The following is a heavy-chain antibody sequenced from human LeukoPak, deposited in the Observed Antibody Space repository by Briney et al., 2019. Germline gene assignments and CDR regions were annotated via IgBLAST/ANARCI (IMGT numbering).Heavy chain of an antibody. CDR2: IHHSGST. V-gene: IGHV4-38-2*01. D-gene: IGHD6-6*01. CDR3: ARRAEYSRAHYYFDY. J-gene: IGHJ4*02. Sequence: PSETLSLTCAVSGDSISSGYYWGWIRQPPGKGLEWIGSIHHSGSTYYNPSLKSRVTISVDTSKNQFSLKLSSVTAADTAVYYCARRAEYSRAHYYFDYWGQGTLVTVSS. CDR1: GDSISSGYY.